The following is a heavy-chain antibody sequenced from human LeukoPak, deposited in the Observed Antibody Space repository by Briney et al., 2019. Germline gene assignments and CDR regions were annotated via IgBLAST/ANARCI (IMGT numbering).Heavy chain of an antibody. CDR1: GFTFSNYG. V-gene: IGHV3-33*01. J-gene: IGHJ6*02. CDR2: ICYDGSIK. D-gene: IGHD2-15*01. Sequence: PGRSLRLSCAASGFTFSNYGMHWVRQAPGKGLEWVAVICYDGSIKYYADSVKGRFSISRDNSKNTLYLQMHSLRAEDTAVYYCARYCSGGTCKLGYYYYGMDVWGQGTTVTVSS. CDR3: ARYCSGGTCKLGYYYYGMDV.